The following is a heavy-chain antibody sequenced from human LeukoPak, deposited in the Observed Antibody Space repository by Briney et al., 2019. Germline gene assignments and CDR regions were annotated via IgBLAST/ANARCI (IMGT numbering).Heavy chain of an antibody. J-gene: IGHJ4*02. V-gene: IGHV3-21*01. Sequence: GGSLRLSCEGSGFTFNRYAMSWVRQAPGKGLEWVSSISSGSVYMYYADSVKGRFTISRDNAKNSLYLQMNSLRAEDTAVYYCARGATRIAAAVNYFDYWGQGTLVTVSS. CDR2: ISSGSVYM. CDR3: ARGATRIAAAVNYFDY. CDR1: GFTFNRYA. D-gene: IGHD6-25*01.